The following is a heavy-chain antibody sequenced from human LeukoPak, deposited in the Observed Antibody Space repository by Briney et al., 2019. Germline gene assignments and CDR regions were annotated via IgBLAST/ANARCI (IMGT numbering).Heavy chain of an antibody. CDR2: ISGRGSTT. V-gene: IGHV3-23*01. CDR3: ASSGDILPGSDY. Sequence: GGSLRLSCAASGLTFSNYAMSWVRQAPGKGLEWVSVISGRGSTTYYADSVKGRFTISRDNSKNTLYLQMNSLRAEDTAVYYCASSGDILPGSDYWGQGTLVTISS. D-gene: IGHD3-9*01. CDR1: GLTFSNYA. J-gene: IGHJ4*02.